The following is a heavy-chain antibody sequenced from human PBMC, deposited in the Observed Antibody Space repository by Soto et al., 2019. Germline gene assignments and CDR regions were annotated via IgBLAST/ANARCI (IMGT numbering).Heavy chain of an antibody. CDR1: GFTLSTFG. V-gene: IGHV3-30*18. J-gene: IGHJ5*02. CDR2: VSYDESHV. Sequence: GGSLRLSCPASGFTLSTFGIHWVRQAPGKGLEWVALVSYDESHVYYADSVKGRFAISRDISKNTVYLQMDSLRSEDTAIYYCAKEMFPKMVHISSSPGGGSWGQGTLVTVSS. CDR3: AKEMFPKMVHISSSPGGGS. D-gene: IGHD6-6*01.